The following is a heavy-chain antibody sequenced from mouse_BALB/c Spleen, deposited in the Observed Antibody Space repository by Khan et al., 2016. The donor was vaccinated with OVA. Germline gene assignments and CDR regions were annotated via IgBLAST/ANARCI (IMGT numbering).Heavy chain of an antibody. D-gene: IGHD4-1*01. CDR3: ASYLTGSFTY. Sequence: EVELVESGGDLVKPGGSLSLSCAVSGFTFSSDSMSWFRQHLDKRQVGGATISSGGDYTYYLDNVKGRFTISRDNSKNTLYLQLSSLKSEDTTMYYCASYLTGSFTYWGQGTLVTVSA. CDR1: GFTFSSDS. V-gene: IGHV5-6*01. J-gene: IGHJ3*01. CDR2: ISSGGDYT.